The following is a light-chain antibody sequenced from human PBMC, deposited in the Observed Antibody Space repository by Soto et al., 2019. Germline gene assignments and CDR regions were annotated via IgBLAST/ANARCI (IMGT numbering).Light chain of an antibody. CDR1: SSNIGSNT. V-gene: IGLV1-44*01. J-gene: IGLJ2*01. Sequence: QSVLTQPPSASGTPGQRVTISCSGSSSNIGSNTVNWYQQLPGTAPKRLIYSNNQRPSGVPDRFSGSKSGTSAPLAISGLQSEDEADYYCAAWDDSLNGLFGGGTKVTVL. CDR3: AAWDDSLNGL. CDR2: SNN.